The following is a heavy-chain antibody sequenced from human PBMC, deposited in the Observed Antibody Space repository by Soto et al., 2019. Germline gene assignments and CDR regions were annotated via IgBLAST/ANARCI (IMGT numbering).Heavy chain of an antibody. CDR2: ISSSGSTI. J-gene: IGHJ4*02. CDR3: ARDGPYGDNDY. CDR1: GFTFSSYE. Sequence: GGSLRLSCAASGFTFSSYEMNWVRQAPGKGLEWVSYISSSGSTIYYADSVKGRFTISRDNAKNSLYLQMNSLRAEDTAVYYCARDGPYGDNDYWGQGTLVTVSS. D-gene: IGHD4-17*01. V-gene: IGHV3-48*03.